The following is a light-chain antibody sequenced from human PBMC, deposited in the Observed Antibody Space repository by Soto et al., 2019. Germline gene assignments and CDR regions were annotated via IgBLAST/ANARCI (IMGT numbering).Light chain of an antibody. V-gene: IGLV1-47*01. J-gene: IGLJ1*01. Sequence: QSALTQPPSASGTPGQRVTISCSGSSSNIGSNYVYWYQQLPGTAPKLLIYRNNQRPSGVPDRFSGSKSGTSASLAISGLRSEDEADYYCAAWDDSLSDYVFGTGTKVT. CDR2: RNN. CDR1: SSNIGSNY. CDR3: AAWDDSLSDYV.